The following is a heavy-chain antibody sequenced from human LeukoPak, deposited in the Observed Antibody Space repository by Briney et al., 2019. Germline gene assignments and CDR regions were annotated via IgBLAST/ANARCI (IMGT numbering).Heavy chain of an antibody. CDR2: INPNSGGT. V-gene: IGHV1-2*02. CDR3: ARPQYQRQRYDAFDI. CDR1: GYTFTGYY. D-gene: IGHD2-2*01. Sequence: ASVKVSCKASGYTFTGYYMHWVRQAPGQGLEWMGWINPNSGGTNYAQKFQGRVTMTRDTSISTAYMELSRLRSDDTAVYYCARPQYQRQRYDAFDIWGQGTMVTVSS. J-gene: IGHJ3*02.